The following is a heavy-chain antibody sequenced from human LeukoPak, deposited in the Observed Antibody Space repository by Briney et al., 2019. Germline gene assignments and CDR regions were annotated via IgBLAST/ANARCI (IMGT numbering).Heavy chain of an antibody. CDR1: GGSFSGYY. J-gene: IGHJ4*02. D-gene: IGHD6-19*01. CDR2: INHSGST. V-gene: IGHV4-34*01. CDR3: ASDPGIAVAGSSY. Sequence: PSETLSLTCAVYGGSFSGYYWSWIRQPPGKGLEWIGEINHSGSTNYNPSLKSRVTISVDTSKNQFSLKLSSVTAADTAVYYCASDPGIAVAGSSYWGQGTLVTVSS.